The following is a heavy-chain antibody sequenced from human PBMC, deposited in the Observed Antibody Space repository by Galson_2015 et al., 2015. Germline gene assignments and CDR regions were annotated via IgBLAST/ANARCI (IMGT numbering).Heavy chain of an antibody. CDR3: ARVGKRDYVWDADAFDI. V-gene: IGHV3-48*03. Sequence: SLRLSCAASGFTFSSYEMNWVRQAPGKGQEWVSYISSSGSTIYYADSVKGRFTISRDNAKNSLYLQMDGLRAEDTAVYYCARVGKRDYVWDADAFDIWGQGTMVTVSS. CDR2: ISSSGSTI. J-gene: IGHJ3*02. D-gene: IGHD3-16*01. CDR1: GFTFSSYE.